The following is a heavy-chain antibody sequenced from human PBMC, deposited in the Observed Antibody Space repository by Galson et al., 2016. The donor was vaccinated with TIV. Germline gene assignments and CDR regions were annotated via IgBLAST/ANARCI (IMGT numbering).Heavy chain of an antibody. J-gene: IGHJ4*02. Sequence: SLRLSCAASGFSFSDYSMSWIRQAPGKGLEWLSYVSRGGRTTYHADSVKGRFTISRDNAKNSLYLQMNSLRAEDTAVYYCARDNANFPRALDYWGQGTLVTVSS. D-gene: IGHD2-8*01. CDR3: ARDNANFPRALDY. CDR1: GFSFSDYS. CDR2: VSRGGRTT. V-gene: IGHV3-11*01.